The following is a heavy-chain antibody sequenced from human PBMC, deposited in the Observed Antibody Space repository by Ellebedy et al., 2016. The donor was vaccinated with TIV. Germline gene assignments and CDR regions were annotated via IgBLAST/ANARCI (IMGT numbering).Heavy chain of an antibody. V-gene: IGHV4-61*01. D-gene: IGHD3-10*01. CDR3: ARLEPLLKIPGQSYYYHAMDV. Sequence: SETLSLTCTVSGYSISSGYYWGWIRQPPGRGLEWIGFIHYSGTTNYNPSLRSRLTISVDTSKNQFSLKVSSVTAADTALYYCARLEPLLKIPGQSYYYHAMDVWGQGTTVTVSS. CDR2: IHYSGTT. CDR1: GYSISSGYY. J-gene: IGHJ6*02.